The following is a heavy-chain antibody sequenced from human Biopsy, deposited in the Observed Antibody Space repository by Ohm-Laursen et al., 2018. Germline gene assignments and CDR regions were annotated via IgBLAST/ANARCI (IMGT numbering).Heavy chain of an antibody. CDR2: IYDRGSTA. CDR1: GDSVSSGSFY. J-gene: IGHJ4*02. D-gene: IGHD6-19*01. Sequence: TLSLTCTVSGDSVSSGSFYWTWIRQPPGQGLEYIGYIYDRGSTANYNPSLESRVTMSVDMPKNQFSLKLSSVTAADTAIYYCARGMRSSGCPYFYFWGQGTLVTVSS. CDR3: ARGMRSSGCPYFYF. V-gene: IGHV4-61*01.